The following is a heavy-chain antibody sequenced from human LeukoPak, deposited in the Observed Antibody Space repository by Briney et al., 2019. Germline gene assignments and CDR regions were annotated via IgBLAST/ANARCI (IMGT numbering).Heavy chain of an antibody. CDR3: AKDVPAAYFDY. J-gene: IGHJ4*02. CDR2: VRYDESTK. D-gene: IGHD2-2*01. V-gene: IGHV3-30*02. CDR1: GFTFSNYG. Sequence: GGSLRLSCAASGFTFSNYGMHWVRQAPGKGLEWVAFVRYDESTKFYADSMKGRFTISRDNSKTTLYLQMNGLRAEDTAVYYCAKDVPAAYFDYWGQGTLVTVSS.